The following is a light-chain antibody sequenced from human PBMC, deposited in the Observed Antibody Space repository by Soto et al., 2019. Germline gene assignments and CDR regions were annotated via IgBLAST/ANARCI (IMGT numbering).Light chain of an antibody. CDR1: QTIYSN. V-gene: IGKV3-15*01. J-gene: IGKJ1*01. CDR3: QQYQNLWT. CDR2: RAS. Sequence: IVMTQSPATLCVSPGERATLSCRAGQTIYSNVAWYQQRPGQAPRLLIYRASTRATGVPARFSCSGSGTEFTLTISGLQSEDFALYYCQQYQNLWTFGQGTKVDIK.